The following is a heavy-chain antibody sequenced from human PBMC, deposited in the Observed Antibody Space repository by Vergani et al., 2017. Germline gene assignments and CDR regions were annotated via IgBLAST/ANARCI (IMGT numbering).Heavy chain of an antibody. V-gene: IGHV3-33*01. CDR3: ARGGLRFRLRAEYFQH. CDR2: IWYDGSNK. D-gene: IGHD3-3*01. CDR1: GFTFSSYG. Sequence: QVQLVESGGGVVQPGRSLRLSCAASGFTFSSYGMHWVRQAPGKGLEWVAVIWYDGSNKYYADSVKGRFTISRDNSKNTLYLQMNSLRAEDTAVYYCARGGLRFRLRAEYFQHWGEGTLVTVSS. J-gene: IGHJ1*01.